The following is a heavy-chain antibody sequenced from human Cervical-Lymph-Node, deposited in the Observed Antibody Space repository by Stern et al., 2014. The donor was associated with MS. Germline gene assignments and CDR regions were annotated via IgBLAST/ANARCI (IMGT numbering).Heavy chain of an antibody. CDR3: ALLSYTSGPES. D-gene: IGHD1-26*01. J-gene: IGHJ5*02. CDR2: IIPILEAA. CDR1: GGNFSVLA. V-gene: IGHV1-69*06. Sequence: VQLVESGAEVKKPESSVQVSCQASGGNFSVLAISWVRQAPGQRPEWMGGIIPILEAATYAQKFQGRVTITADRSASRVHMEMTSLRGEDTAVFYCALLSYTSGPESWGQGTLVTVSS.